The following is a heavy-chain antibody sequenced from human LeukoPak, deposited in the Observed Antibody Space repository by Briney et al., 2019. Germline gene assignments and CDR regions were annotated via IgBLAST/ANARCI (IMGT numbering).Heavy chain of an antibody. CDR1: GFTVSSNY. V-gene: IGHV3-66*01. CDR2: IYSGGST. J-gene: IGHJ4*02. Sequence: GGSLRLSCAASGFTVSSNYMSWVRQAPGKGLEWVSVIYSGGSTYYADSVKGRFTITRDNSKNTLYLQMNSLRAEDTAVYYCARGLSSSWYPFDYWGQGTLVTVSS. D-gene: IGHD6-13*01. CDR3: ARGLSSSWYPFDY.